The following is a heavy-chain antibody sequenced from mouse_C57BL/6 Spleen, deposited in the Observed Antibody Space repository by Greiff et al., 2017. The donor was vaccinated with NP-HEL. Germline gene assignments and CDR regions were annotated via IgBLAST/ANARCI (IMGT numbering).Heavy chain of an antibody. CDR2: IYPRSGNT. CDR1: GYTFTSYG. Sequence: QVQLQQSGAELARPGASVKLSCKASGYTFTSYGISWVKQRTGQGLEWIGEIYPRSGNTYYNEKFKGKATLTADKSSSTAYMELRSLTSEDSAVYFCARGRRYDYDVGFDYWGQGTTLTVSS. V-gene: IGHV1-81*01. D-gene: IGHD2-4*01. CDR3: ARGRRYDYDVGFDY. J-gene: IGHJ2*01.